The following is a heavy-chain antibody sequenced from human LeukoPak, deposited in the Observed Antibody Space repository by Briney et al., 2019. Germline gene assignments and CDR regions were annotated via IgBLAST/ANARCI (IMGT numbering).Heavy chain of an antibody. CDR1: GFTFSSSA. D-gene: IGHD3-10*01. V-gene: IGHV3-64D*06. Sequence: PGGSLRLSCSASGFTFSSSAMYWVRQAPGKGLEYGSAFSSDGSSTFYADSVKGRFTISSDNSKSMLYLQMSSLRADDTAVYYCVNTLKYYGSGRGLFDSWGQGILVTVSS. J-gene: IGHJ4*02. CDR2: FSSDGSST. CDR3: VNTLKYYGSGRGLFDS.